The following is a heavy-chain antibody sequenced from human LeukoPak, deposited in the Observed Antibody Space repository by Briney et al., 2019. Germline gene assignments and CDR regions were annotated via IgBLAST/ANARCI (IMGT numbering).Heavy chain of an antibody. D-gene: IGHD4-17*01. J-gene: IGHJ4*02. CDR3: ARGPYGDYSYYFDY. CDR2: IYYSGST. V-gene: IGHV4-59*12. CDR1: GGSISSYY. Sequence: SETLSLTCTVSGGSISSYYWSWIRQPPGKGLEWIGYIYYSGSTNYNPSLKSRVTISVDTSKNQFSLKLSSVTAADTAVYYCARGPYGDYSYYFDYWGQGTLVTVSS.